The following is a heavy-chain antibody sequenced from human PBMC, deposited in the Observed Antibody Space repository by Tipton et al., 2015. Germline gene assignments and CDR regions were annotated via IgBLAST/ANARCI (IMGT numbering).Heavy chain of an antibody. CDR1: GYTFNTYV. D-gene: IGHD6-19*01. Sequence: QLVQSGAELKKPGASLKVSCKASGYTFNTYVINWVRQAPGQGLEWMGWISAYRGNTNYAQRFQGRVTMTSDTSTNTAYMELRSLRFDDTAVYYCARGDSSGPDYWGQGTLVTVSS. J-gene: IGHJ4*02. V-gene: IGHV1-18*01. CDR3: ARGDSSGPDY. CDR2: ISAYRGNT.